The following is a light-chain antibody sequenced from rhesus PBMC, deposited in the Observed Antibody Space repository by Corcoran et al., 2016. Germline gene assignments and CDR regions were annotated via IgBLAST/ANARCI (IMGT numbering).Light chain of an antibody. CDR1: QSISSW. CDR3: QQYSSSPFT. Sequence: DIQMTQSPSPLSASVGDTVTITCRASQSISSWLAWYQQKPGKAPKLLIYKASSLQSGVPSRISGCGSGTDFTLPISGLQSVSFAPYSCQQYSSSPFTFGPGAKLDIK. J-gene: IGKJ3*01. CDR2: KAS. V-gene: IGKV1-22*01.